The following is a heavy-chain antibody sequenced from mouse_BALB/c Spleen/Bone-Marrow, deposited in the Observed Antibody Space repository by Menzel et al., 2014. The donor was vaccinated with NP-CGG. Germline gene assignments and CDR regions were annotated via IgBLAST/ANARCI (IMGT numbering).Heavy chain of an antibody. CDR3: ARKGIYDTFSY. J-gene: IGHJ3*01. D-gene: IGHD2-12*01. CDR2: IDPSDSET. CDR1: GYSFTSYW. V-gene: IGHV1-74*01. Sequence: QVQLQQPGPQLVKPGASLKISCKASGYSFTSYWMHWVKQRPGQGLEWIGMIDPSDSETALNQKFKDKATLTVDKSSNTAYMQRSSPTSEDSAVYFCARKGIYDTFSYWGQGTLVTVSA.